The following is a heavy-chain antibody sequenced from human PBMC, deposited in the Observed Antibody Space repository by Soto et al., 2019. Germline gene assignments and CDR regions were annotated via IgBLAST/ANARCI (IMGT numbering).Heavy chain of an antibody. CDR1: GGTFSSYA. CDR3: ARERDYAPLYYYYYGMDV. CDR2: IIPIFGTA. V-gene: IGHV1-69*06. Sequence: QVQLVQSGAEVKKPGSSVKVSCKASGGTFSSYAISWVRQAPGQGLEWMGGIIPIFGTANYAQKFQGRVTITADKSTSTAYMELSSLRSEDTAVYYSARERDYAPLYYYYYGMDVWGQGTTVTVSS. D-gene: IGHD4-17*01. J-gene: IGHJ6*02.